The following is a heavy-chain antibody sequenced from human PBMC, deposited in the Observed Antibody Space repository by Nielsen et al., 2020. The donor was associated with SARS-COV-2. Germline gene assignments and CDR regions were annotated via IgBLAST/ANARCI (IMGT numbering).Heavy chain of an antibody. D-gene: IGHD1-14*01. V-gene: IGHV3-30*18. Sequence: GGSLRLSCAASGFDFGGYGMHWVRQAPGKGLEWVAFMSHDANNKYYADSVKGRFTISRDYSKDTLYLQMNSLRAEDTAVYYCTKDPESRWGMDVWGQGPRSPSP. J-gene: IGHJ6*02. CDR3: TKDPESRWGMDV. CDR1: GFDFGGYG. CDR2: MSHDANNK.